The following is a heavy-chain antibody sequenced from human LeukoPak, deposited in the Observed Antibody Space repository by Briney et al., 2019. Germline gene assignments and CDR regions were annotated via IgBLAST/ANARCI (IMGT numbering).Heavy chain of an antibody. CDR1: GYTFTSYD. Sequence: ASVKVSCKASGYTFTSYDINWVRQATGQGLEWMGWMNPNSGNTGYAQKFQGRVTMTRNTSISTAYMELSSLRSEDTAVYYCARLYYYDSSGYYEFSWFDPWGQGTLVTVSS. D-gene: IGHD3-22*01. J-gene: IGHJ5*02. V-gene: IGHV1-8*01. CDR2: MNPNSGNT. CDR3: ARLYYYDSSGYYEFSWFDP.